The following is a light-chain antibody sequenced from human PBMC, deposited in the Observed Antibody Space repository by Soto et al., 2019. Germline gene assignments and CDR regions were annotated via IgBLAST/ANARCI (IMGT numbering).Light chain of an antibody. CDR1: TSNIGSNT. J-gene: IGLJ1*01. V-gene: IGLV1-44*01. CDR3: AAWDDNLSGSYV. Sequence: QSVLTQPPSASGTPGQRVTISCSGRTSNIGSNTVNWYQQLPGTAPRLLIHSDNQRPSGVPDRFSGSKSGTSASLAISGLQSEDEADYYCAAWDDNLSGSYVFGAGTKVTVL. CDR2: SDN.